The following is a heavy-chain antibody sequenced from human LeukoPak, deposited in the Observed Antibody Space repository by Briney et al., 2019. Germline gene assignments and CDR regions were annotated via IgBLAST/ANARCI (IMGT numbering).Heavy chain of an antibody. CDR1: GGSISSYY. CDR2: IYTSGTT. Sequence: SETLSLTCTVSGGSISSYYWSWIRQPAGKGLEWIGRIYTSGTTHYNPSLKSRVTMSVDTSKNKFSLKLSSVTAADTAVYYCAQETFCSGGSCYVYWGQGTLVTVSS. V-gene: IGHV4-4*07. D-gene: IGHD2-15*01. CDR3: AQETFCSGGSCYVY. J-gene: IGHJ4*02.